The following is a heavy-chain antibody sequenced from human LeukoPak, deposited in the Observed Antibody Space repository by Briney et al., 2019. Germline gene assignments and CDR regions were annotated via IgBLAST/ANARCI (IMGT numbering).Heavy chain of an antibody. J-gene: IGHJ1*01. CDR3: ASYIVVVPAHAEYFQH. Sequence: SETLSLTCTVSGGSISSGDYYWSWIRQPPGKGLEWIGYIYYSGSTYYNPSLKSRVTISVDTSKNQFSLKLSSVTAADTAVYYCASYIVVVPAHAEYFQHWGQGTLSPSPQ. V-gene: IGHV4-30-4*08. CDR1: GGSISSGDYY. D-gene: IGHD2-2*01. CDR2: IYYSGST.